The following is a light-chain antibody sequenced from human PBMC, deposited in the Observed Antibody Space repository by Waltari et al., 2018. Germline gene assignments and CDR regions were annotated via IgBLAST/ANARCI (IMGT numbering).Light chain of an antibody. J-gene: IGKJ2*01. CDR1: HRRIKRY. Sequence: RASHRRIKRYVAGYQQNPGQAPTLLIYGASNRAAGIPDRFSASGSETDFTLTISRLEPEDFGVYYCQQYGSSVMYTFGQGTKLEI. CDR2: GAS. CDR3: QQYGSSVMYT. V-gene: IGKV3-20*01.